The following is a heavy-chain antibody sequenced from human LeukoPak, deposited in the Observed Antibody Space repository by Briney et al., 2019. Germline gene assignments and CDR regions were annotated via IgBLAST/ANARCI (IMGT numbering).Heavy chain of an antibody. CDR1: GFTFSSYG. CDR2: IYSGGST. CDR3: ARGLRYCSSTSCQGY. J-gene: IGHJ4*02. V-gene: IGHV3-53*01. Sequence: GGSLRLSCAASGFTFSSYGMHWVRQAPGKGLEWLSVIYSGGSTYYADSVKGRFTISRDNSKNTLYLQVNNLRAEDTAVYYCARGLRYCSSTSCQGYWGQGTLVTVSS. D-gene: IGHD2-2*01.